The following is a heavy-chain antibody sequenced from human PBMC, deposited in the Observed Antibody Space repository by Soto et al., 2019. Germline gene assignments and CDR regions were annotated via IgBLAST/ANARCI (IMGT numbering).Heavy chain of an antibody. CDR1: GFTFSSYG. CDR2: ISYDGSNK. V-gene: IGHV3-30*18. D-gene: IGHD6-13*01. J-gene: IGHJ4*02. Sequence: QVQLVESGGGVVQPGRSLRLSCAASGFTFSSYGMHWVRQAPGKGLEWVAVISYDGSNKYYADSVKGRFTISRDNSKNTLYLQMNSLRAEDTAVYYCAKDVSIWHNKYCIFDYWGQGTLVTVSS. CDR3: AKDVSIWHNKYCIFDY.